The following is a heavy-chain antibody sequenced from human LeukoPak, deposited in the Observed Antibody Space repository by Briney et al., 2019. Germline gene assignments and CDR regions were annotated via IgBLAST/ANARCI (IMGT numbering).Heavy chain of an antibody. J-gene: IGHJ4*02. V-gene: IGHV4-59*12. CDR1: GGSISSYY. CDR2: IYHSGST. CDR3: ASLLVSCSGGSCYSWDY. D-gene: IGHD2-15*01. Sequence: PSETLSLTCTVSGGSISSYYWSWIRQPPGKGLEWIGYIYHSGSTYYNPSLKSRVTISVDRSKNQFSLKLSSVTAADTAVYYCASLLVSCSGGSCYSWDYWGQGTLVTVSS.